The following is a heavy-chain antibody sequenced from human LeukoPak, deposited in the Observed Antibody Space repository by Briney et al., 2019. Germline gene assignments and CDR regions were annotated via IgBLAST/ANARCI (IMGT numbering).Heavy chain of an antibody. J-gene: IGHJ4*02. CDR3: ARETYCSGGSCYPYYFDY. Sequence: PGGSLRLSCAASGFTFSSYSMNWVRQAPGKGLEWVSYISSSSSTIYYADSVKGRFTISRDNAKNSLYLQMNNMRAEDRAVYYCARETYCSGGSCYPYYFDYWGQGTLVTVSS. CDR2: ISSSSSTI. V-gene: IGHV3-48*01. CDR1: GFTFSSYS. D-gene: IGHD2-15*01.